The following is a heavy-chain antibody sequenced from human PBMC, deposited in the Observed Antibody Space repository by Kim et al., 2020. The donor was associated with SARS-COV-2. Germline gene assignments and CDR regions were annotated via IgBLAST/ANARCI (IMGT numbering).Heavy chain of an antibody. D-gene: IGHD4-17*01. CDR2: ISSSSSTI. V-gene: IGHV3-48*02. CDR1: GFTFSSYS. J-gene: IGHJ3*02. Sequence: GGSLRLSCAASGFTFSSYSMNWVRQAPGKGLEWVSYISSSSSTIYYADSVKGRFTISRDNAKNSLYLQMNSLRDEDTAVYYCARADYGDYVGAFDIWGQGTMVTVSS. CDR3: ARADYGDYVGAFDI.